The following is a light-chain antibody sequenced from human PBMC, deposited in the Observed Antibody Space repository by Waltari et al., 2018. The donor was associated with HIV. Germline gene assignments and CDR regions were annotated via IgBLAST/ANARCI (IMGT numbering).Light chain of an antibody. V-gene: IGKV1-39*01. J-gene: IGKJ3*01. CDR2: AAS. CDR3: QQSYSSPFT. CDR1: QSIRSY. Sequence: DIQMTQSPSSLSASVGDRVTITCRASQSIRSYLNWYQQKPGKAPNLLIYAASSLQSGFPSRFSGSESGTDFTLTISSLQPEDFATYYCQQSYSSPFTFGPGTKVDIK.